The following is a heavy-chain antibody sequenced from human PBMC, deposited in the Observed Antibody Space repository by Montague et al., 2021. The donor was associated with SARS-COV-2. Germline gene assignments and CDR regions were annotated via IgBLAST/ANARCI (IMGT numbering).Heavy chain of an antibody. CDR2: IYNSVST. J-gene: IGHJ3*02. D-gene: IGHD4-17*01. V-gene: IGHV4-31*03. CDR1: GGSISSGSYY. Sequence: TLSLTCTVSGGSISSGSYYWNWIRQHPGKGLEFIGIIYNSVSTYYNPSLKSRASISVDTSKNQFSLKLTSVTAADTAVYYCARYSGRMTTVLLDAFDIWGQGTMVTVSS. CDR3: ARYSGRMTTVLLDAFDI.